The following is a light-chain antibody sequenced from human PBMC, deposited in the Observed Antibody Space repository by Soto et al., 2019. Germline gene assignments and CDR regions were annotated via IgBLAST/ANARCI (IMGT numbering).Light chain of an antibody. Sequence: EIVLTQSPGTLSLSPGERATLSCRASQSVSSSYLAWYQQKPGQAPRLLIYGASSRATGIPDRFSGNGSGTDFTLTISRLEPEDFAVYYCQQYGSSPPLPFGGGTKVEIK. J-gene: IGKJ4*01. CDR3: QQYGSSPPLP. CDR2: GAS. CDR1: QSVSSSY. V-gene: IGKV3-20*01.